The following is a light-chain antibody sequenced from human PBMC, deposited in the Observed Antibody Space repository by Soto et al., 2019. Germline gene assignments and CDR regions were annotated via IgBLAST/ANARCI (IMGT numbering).Light chain of an antibody. J-gene: IGLJ2*01. CDR1: SSDVGGYNN. CDR3: SSYTSSSTLV. V-gene: IGLV2-14*01. CDR2: DVS. Sequence: QSVLTQPASVSGSPGQSITISCTGTSSDVGGYNNVSWYQQHPGKAPKLMIYDVSNRPSGVSNRFSGSKSGNTASLTISGLQAEDEADYYCSSYTSSSTLVFGGGPKLTVL.